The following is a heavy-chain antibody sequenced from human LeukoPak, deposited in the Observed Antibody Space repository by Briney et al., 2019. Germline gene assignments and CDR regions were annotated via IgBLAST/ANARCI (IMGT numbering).Heavy chain of an antibody. CDR3: ARDGYSYLYYGMDV. V-gene: IGHV3-33*01. CDR1: GFTFSTYG. Sequence: PGGSLRLSCAASGFTFSTYGMHWVRQAPGKGLEWVAVIWYDGSNKYYADSVKGRFTISRDNSKNTLSLQMNSLRAEDTAVYYCARDGYSYLYYGMDVWGQGTTVTVSS. J-gene: IGHJ6*02. CDR2: IWYDGSNK. D-gene: IGHD5-24*01.